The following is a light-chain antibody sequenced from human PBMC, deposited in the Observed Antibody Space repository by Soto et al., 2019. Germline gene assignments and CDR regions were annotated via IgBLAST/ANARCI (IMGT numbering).Light chain of an antibody. Sequence: EIVMTQSPATLSVSPGERATLSCRASQSVSSNLAWYQQKPGQAPRLLIYGASTRATGIPARFSGSGSGTEVTFTISSLQSEDFAVYFCQQYNNWAQTFGQGTKVDIK. CDR2: GAS. CDR1: QSVSSN. V-gene: IGKV3-15*01. CDR3: QQYNNWAQT. J-gene: IGKJ1*01.